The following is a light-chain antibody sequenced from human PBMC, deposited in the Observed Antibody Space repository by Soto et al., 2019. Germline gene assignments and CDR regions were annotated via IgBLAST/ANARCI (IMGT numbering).Light chain of an antibody. J-gene: IGKJ4*01. V-gene: IGKV3-11*01. CDR3: QQRNNWPRT. Sequence: EIVLTQSPATLSLSPGERATLSCRASQSISSYLAWYQQKPGQAPRLLIYDASNRATGITGRFSGSGSGTDFTTTISSLEPEDCAIYYCQQRNNWPRTFGGGTNVEIK. CDR2: DAS. CDR1: QSISSY.